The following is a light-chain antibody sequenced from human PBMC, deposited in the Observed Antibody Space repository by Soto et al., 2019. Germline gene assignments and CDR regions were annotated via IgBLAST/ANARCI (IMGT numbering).Light chain of an antibody. CDR1: SSDVAGYNC. V-gene: IGLV1-40*01. CDR2: GNG. J-gene: IGLJ1*01. Sequence: QSALAQPPCVSMSPGPSITISCTGTSSDVAGYNCVSWYQQLPGTAPKLLIYGNGNRPSGDPDRFSGSKSGTSASLAITGLQAEDEADYYCQSYDSSLSGSEVFGTGTKVTVL. CDR3: QSYDSSLSGSEV.